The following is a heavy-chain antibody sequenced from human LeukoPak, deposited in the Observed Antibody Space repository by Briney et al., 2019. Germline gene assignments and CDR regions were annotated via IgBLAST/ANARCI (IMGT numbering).Heavy chain of an antibody. D-gene: IGHD2-21*02. CDR3: SKRADDGGDLDY. CDR2: ISGRGAAT. CDR1: GFTFRRHA. Sequence: GWSLRLSCAVSGFTFRRHAMTWVRQAPGKGLEWVSGISGRGAATYYADSVKGRFPISRDNFKNILSLQMDSLRVEDTAVYFCSKRADDGGDLDYWGQGTLVTVSS. J-gene: IGHJ4*02. V-gene: IGHV3-23*01.